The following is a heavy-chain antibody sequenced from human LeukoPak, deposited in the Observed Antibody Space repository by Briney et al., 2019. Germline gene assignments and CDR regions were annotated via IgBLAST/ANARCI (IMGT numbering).Heavy chain of an antibody. Sequence: PSETLSLTCTVSCGSISGYYWSWIRQPPGKGLEWIGYISYSGSTNYNPSLKSRVTISVDTSKNQFSLKMSSVTAADTAVYYCARDRERAFDIWGQGTLVTVSS. J-gene: IGHJ3*02. V-gene: IGHV4-59*01. CDR2: ISYSGST. CDR1: CGSISGYY. CDR3: ARDRERAFDI. D-gene: IGHD1-26*01.